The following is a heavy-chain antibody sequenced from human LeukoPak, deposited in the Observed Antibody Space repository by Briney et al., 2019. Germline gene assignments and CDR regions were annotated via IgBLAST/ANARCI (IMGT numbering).Heavy chain of an antibody. CDR1: GYSIGIGFS. CDR2: IYPSGST. D-gene: IGHD3-16*01. CDR3: ARFDHIWEKYGMDAFDV. Sequence: PSETLSLTCAVSGYSIGIGFSWAWIRQPPGKELEWIGSIYPSGSTYYNPSLKSRVTLSLDTSKNQFSLKVNSMTTADTAVYYCARFDHIWEKYGMDAFDVWGQGTMVPVSS. J-gene: IGHJ3*01. V-gene: IGHV4-38-2*01.